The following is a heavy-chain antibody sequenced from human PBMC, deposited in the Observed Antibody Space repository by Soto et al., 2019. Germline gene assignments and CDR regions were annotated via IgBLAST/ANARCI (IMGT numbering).Heavy chain of an antibody. CDR3: ARGHENGANFEDFDV. V-gene: IGHV1-69*13. CDR2: TLPYFGTA. J-gene: IGHJ3*01. D-gene: IGHD4-17*01. Sequence: VHLVQSGAEVKKPGSSVKVSCKYSGGTFRTESITWVRQAPGQGLEWMGGTLPYFGTADYAPRFQCRITTTADGAATKAYRELSRLTCPDTAVYFCARGHENGANFEDFDVWGQGKMVTVSS. CDR1: GGTFRTES.